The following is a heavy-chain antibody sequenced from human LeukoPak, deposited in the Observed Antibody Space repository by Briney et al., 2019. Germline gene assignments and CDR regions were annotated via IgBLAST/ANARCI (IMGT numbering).Heavy chain of an antibody. V-gene: IGHV3-48*02. CDR3: ARRVSGSYLDY. CDR2: ITSRSTI. Sequence: GGSLRLSCAASGFAFSTYGMNWVRQAPGKGLEWVSYITSRSTIYYADSVKGRFTISRDNVKNSLYLETNSLRDDDTAVYYCARRVSGSYLDYWGQGILVTVSS. D-gene: IGHD3-10*01. J-gene: IGHJ4*02. CDR1: GFAFSTYG.